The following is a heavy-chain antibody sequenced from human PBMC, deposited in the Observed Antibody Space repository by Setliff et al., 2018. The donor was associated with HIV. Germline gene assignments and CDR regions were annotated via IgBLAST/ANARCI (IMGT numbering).Heavy chain of an antibody. CDR1: GFSVGDNY. CDR2: IYAAGAT. Sequence: AGGSLRLSCEISGFSVGDNYMTWVRQTPKMGLEWVSLIYAAGATYYADSVEGRFTISRDTSTNTLYLQMHSLRADDTAVYYCAKGSGFHDYWGQGTRVTVSS. D-gene: IGHD6-19*01. V-gene: IGHV3-53*01. J-gene: IGHJ4*02. CDR3: AKGSGFHDY.